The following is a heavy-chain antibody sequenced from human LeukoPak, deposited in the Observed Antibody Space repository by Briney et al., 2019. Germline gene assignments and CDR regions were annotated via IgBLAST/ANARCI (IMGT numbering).Heavy chain of an antibody. V-gene: IGHV3-11*01. CDR2: ISPGGDEV. J-gene: IGHJ4*02. CDR3: SGGRDIAVAGPGGYFDY. D-gene: IGHD6-19*01. Sequence: GGSLRLSCAASVFIFSDYHMSWIRQAPGKGLEWVSYISPGGDEVYFADSVKGRFTISRDNAKNSLFLQTSSLTAEDTAVYYCSGGRDIAVAGPGGYFDYWGKGSLVTVSS. CDR1: VFIFSDYH.